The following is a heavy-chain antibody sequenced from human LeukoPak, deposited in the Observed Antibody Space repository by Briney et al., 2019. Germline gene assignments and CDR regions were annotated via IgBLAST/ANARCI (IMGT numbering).Heavy chain of an antibody. D-gene: IGHD3-3*01. CDR3: ARDRSITIFGVDHWYFDL. Sequence: SETLSLTCTVSGGSISSSSYYWGWIRQPPGKGLEWIGSIYYSGSTYYNPSLKSRVTISVDTSKNQFSLKLSSVTAADTAVYYCARDRSITIFGVDHWYFDLWGRGTLVTVSS. J-gene: IGHJ2*01. V-gene: IGHV4-39*07. CDR2: IYYSGST. CDR1: GGSISSSSYY.